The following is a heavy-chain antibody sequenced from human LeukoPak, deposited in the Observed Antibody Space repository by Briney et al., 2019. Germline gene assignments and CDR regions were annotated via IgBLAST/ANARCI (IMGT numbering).Heavy chain of an antibody. J-gene: IGHJ6*03. CDR2: IYTSGST. V-gene: IGHV4-61*02. Sequence: PSETLSLTCTVSGDSISSGSYYWSWIRQPAGKGLEWIGRIYTSGSTNYNPSLKSRVTISVDTSKNQFSLKLSSMTAADTAVYYCARDRRGKSYYDFWSGSHYYYYMDVWGKGTTVTVSS. CDR3: ARDRRGKSYYDFWSGSHYYYYMDV. D-gene: IGHD3-3*01. CDR1: GDSISSGSYY.